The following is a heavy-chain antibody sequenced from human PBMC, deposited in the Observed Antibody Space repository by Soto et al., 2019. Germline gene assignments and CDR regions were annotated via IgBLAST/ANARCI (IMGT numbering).Heavy chain of an antibody. CDR2: IFSSGST. Sequence: SETLSLTCTVSGGSINTFYWSWVRQPAGKGLEWIGRIFSSGSTSFNPSLESRVAMSVDASKNHFSLNLSSVTAADMAVYYCAREGSYSAYNFAHGIQLWSFDFWGQGALVTVSS. J-gene: IGHJ4*02. V-gene: IGHV4-4*07. CDR1: GGSINTFY. D-gene: IGHD5-12*01. CDR3: AREGSYSAYNFAHGIQLWSFDF.